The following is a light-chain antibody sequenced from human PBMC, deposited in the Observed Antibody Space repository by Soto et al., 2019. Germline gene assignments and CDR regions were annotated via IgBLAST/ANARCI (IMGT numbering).Light chain of an antibody. V-gene: IGLV2-14*01. J-gene: IGLJ1*01. CDR2: DVN. CDR3: NSYTTSETYV. Sequence: QSALTQPASVSGSPGQSITISCTGTNSDVGSYNRASWYQQPPGTAPKLTIYDVNNRPSGVSYRFSGSKSGNTASLTISGLQAEDEADYYCNSYTTSETYVFGTGTKVTVL. CDR1: NSDVGSYNR.